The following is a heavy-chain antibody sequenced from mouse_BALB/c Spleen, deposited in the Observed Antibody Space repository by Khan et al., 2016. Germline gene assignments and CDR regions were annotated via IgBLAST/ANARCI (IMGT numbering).Heavy chain of an antibody. J-gene: IGHJ3*01. CDR2: IWGDGST. V-gene: IGHV2-6-7*01. CDR1: GFSLTGYG. CDR3: ARVIYLVPSVFAY. D-gene: IGHD2-1*01. Sequence: QVQLKESGPGLVAPSQSLSITCTVSGFSLTGYGVNWVRQPSGKGLVWRGMIWGDGSTDYNSAPKYRLSISKDNSKSHDFLQMNSLQTDDTARYYCARVIYLVPSVFAYWGQGTLVTVSA.